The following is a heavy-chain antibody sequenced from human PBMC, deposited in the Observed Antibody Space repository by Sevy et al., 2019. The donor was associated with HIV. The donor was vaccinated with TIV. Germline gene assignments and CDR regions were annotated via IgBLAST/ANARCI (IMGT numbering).Heavy chain of an antibody. D-gene: IGHD2-8*01. CDR1: GFTFSSYA. CDR3: ARDGHIVLMVYVMDV. CDR2: ISYDGSNK. Sequence: GGSLRLSCAASGFTFSSYAMHWVRHAPGKGLEWVAVISYDGSNKYYADSVKGRFTISRDNSKNTLYLQMNSLRAEDTAVYYCARDGHIVLMVYVMDVWGQGTTVTVSS. V-gene: IGHV3-30*04. J-gene: IGHJ6*02.